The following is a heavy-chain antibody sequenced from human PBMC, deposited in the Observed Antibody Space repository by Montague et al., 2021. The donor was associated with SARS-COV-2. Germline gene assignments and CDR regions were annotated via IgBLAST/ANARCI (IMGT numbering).Heavy chain of an antibody. Sequence: SLRLSCAASGFPFSNKPMSWVRQAPGKGLEWVSAFSISGETTYYADSVKGRFTMSRDNSKNTLYLQMNSLRAEDTAVYYCATSLGASTNDDFWGQGTLVTVSS. V-gene: IGHV3-23*01. CDR2: FSISGETT. D-gene: IGHD2/OR15-2a*01. CDR1: GFPFSNKP. CDR3: ATSLGASTNDDF. J-gene: IGHJ4*02.